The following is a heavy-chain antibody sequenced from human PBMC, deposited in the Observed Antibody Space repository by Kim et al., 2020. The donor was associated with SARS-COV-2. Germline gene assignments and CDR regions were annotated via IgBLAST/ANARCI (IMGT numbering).Heavy chain of an antibody. V-gene: IGHV3-21*01. Sequence: GGSLRLSCAASGFTFSSYSMNWVRQAPGKGLEWVSSISSSSSYIYYADSVKGRFTISRDNAKNSLYLQMNSLRAEDTAVYYCASPHYYGSGSYGSVYYYGMDVWGQGTTVTVSS. CDR3: ASPHYYGSGSYGSVYYYGMDV. J-gene: IGHJ6*02. CDR1: GFTFSSYS. CDR2: ISSSSSYI. D-gene: IGHD3-10*01.